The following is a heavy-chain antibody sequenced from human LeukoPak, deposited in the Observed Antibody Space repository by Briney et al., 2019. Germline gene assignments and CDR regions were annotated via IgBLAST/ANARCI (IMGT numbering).Heavy chain of an antibody. Sequence: PSETLSLTCAVSGVSFDDYYWSWVRQTPGKGLEWLGEINHIGYTNDSPSLKSRVTLSIDTSRKQFSLNLRSVTVADAGIYYCTRMTTGHDYWGQGTLVTVSS. CDR3: TRMTTGHDY. V-gene: IGHV4-34*01. D-gene: IGHD4-17*01. CDR2: INHIGYT. CDR1: GVSFDDYY. J-gene: IGHJ4*02.